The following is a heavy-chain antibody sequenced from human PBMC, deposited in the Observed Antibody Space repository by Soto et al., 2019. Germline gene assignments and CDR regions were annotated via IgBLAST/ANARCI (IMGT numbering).Heavy chain of an antibody. CDR2: IYYSGST. J-gene: IGHJ6*02. D-gene: IGHD2-15*01. CDR3: ARASGGGSSSRWYYYYGMDV. V-gene: IGHV4-31*02. Sequence: SETLSLTXTVSGGSISSGGYYWSWIRQHPGKGLEWIGYIYYSGSTYYNPSLKSRVTISVDTSKNQFSLELSSVTAADTAVYYCARASGGGSSSRWYYYYGMDVWGQGTTVTVSS. CDR1: GGSISSGGYY.